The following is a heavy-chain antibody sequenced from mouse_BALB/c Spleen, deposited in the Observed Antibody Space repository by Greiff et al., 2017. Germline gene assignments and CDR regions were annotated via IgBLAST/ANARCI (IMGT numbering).Heavy chain of an antibody. V-gene: IGHV8-12*01. CDR3: ARSYYRYDDLAY. J-gene: IGHJ3*01. D-gene: IGHD2-14*01. Sequence: QVTLKVCGPGILQPSQTLSLTCSFSGFSLSTSGMGVSWIRQPSGKGLEWLAHIYWDDDKRYNPSLKSRLTISKDTSRNQVFLKITSVDTADTATYYCARSYYRYDDLAYWGQGTLVTVSA. CDR2: IYWDDDK. CDR1: GFSLSTSGMG.